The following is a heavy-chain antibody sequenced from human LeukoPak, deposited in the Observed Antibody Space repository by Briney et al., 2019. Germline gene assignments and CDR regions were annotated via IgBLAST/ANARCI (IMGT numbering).Heavy chain of an antibody. D-gene: IGHD2-21*02. J-gene: IGHJ4*02. CDR3: AKCPTVVVTALSAY. Sequence: PGRSLRLSCAASGFTFDDYAMHWVRQAPGKGLEWVSGISWNSGSIGYADSVKGRFTISRDNSKNTLYMQMNSLRAEDTAVYYCAKCPTVVVTALSAYWGQGTLVTVSS. CDR1: GFTFDDYA. CDR2: ISWNSGSI. V-gene: IGHV3-9*01.